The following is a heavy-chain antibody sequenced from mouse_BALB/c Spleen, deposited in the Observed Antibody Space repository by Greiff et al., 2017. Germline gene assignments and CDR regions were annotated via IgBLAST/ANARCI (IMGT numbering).Heavy chain of an antibody. CDR3: AREGVLYDGYFPIAY. D-gene: IGHD2-3*01. J-gene: IGHJ3*01. Sequence: QVQLQQPGAALVKPGASVKMSCKASGYTFTSYNMHWVKQTPGQGLEWIGAIYPGNGDTSYNQKFKGKATLTADKSSSTAYMQLSSLTSEDSAVYYCAREGVLYDGYFPIAYWGQGTLVTVSA. V-gene: IGHV1-12*01. CDR2: IYPGNGDT. CDR1: GYTFTSYN.